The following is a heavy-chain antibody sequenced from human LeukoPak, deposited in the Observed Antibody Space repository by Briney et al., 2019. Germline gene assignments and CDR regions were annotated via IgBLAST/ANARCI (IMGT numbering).Heavy chain of an antibody. CDR3: AKRGVVIRVFLVGFHKEAYYFDS. V-gene: IGHV3-23*01. Sequence: GGSLRLSCAVSGITLSNYGMSWVRQAPGKGLEWVAGLSGSGGGTNYADSVQGRFTISRDNPKNTLYLRMNSLRAEDTAVYFCAKRGVVIRVFLVGFHKEAYYFDSWGQGALVTVSS. CDR2: LSGSGGGT. D-gene: IGHD3-10*01. J-gene: IGHJ4*02. CDR1: GITLSNYG.